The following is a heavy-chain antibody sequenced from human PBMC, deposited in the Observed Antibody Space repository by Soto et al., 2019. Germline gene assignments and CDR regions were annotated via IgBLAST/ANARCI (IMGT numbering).Heavy chain of an antibody. V-gene: IGHV3-23*01. CDR1: GFTFNNYA. D-gene: IGHD2-2*01. CDR3: AKLGSSSWSPHYYFDY. J-gene: IGHJ4*02. Sequence: PGGSLRLSCAASGFTFNNYAMGWVRQAPGKGLEWVSAITDSGDDTYYIDSVKGRFTISRDNSKCTLYLQMNSLRAEDTAIYYCAKLGSSSWSPHYYFDYWGQGTLVTVSS. CDR2: ITDSGDDT.